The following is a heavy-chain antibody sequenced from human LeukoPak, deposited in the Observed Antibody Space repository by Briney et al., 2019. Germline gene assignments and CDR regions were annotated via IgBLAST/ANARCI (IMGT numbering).Heavy chain of an antibody. Sequence: GESLKISCKGSGYNFTNYCIVWVRQMPGKDLVWLVIIYPGDSDTRYSPAFQGQVTISADKSISTAYLQSNSLKASDTAMYYCARHYGSGNPWVDPWGQGTLVTVSS. J-gene: IGHJ5*02. CDR3: ARHYGSGNPWVDP. CDR2: IYPGDSDT. D-gene: IGHD3-10*01. CDR1: GYNFTNYC. V-gene: IGHV5-51*01.